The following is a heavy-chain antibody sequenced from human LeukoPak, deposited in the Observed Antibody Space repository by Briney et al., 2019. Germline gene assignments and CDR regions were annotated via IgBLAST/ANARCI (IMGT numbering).Heavy chain of an antibody. CDR2: ISYDESNN. D-gene: IGHD6-13*01. Sequence: GGSLRLSCAASGFTFSSYAMHWVRQAPGKGLEWVAVISYDESNNYYTDSVKRRFTISRDNSKNTLYLQMNRLGTDDTGVYCCVRDCQRAADFYHWGEGGLV. CDR3: VRDCQRAADFYH. V-gene: IGHV3-30-3*01. J-gene: IGHJ4*02. CDR1: GFTFSSYA.